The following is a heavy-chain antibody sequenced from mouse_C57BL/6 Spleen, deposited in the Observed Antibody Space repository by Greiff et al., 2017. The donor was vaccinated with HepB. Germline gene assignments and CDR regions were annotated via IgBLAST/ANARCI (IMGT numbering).Heavy chain of an antibody. Sequence: QVQLQQSGAELARPGASVKLSCKASGYTFTSYGISWVKQRTGQGLEWIGEIYPRSGNTYYNEKFKGKATLTADKSSSTAYMELRSLTSEDSAVYFCAREGIYEGDFDYWGQGTTLTVSS. CDR3: AREGIYEGDFDY. CDR2: IYPRSGNT. J-gene: IGHJ2*01. V-gene: IGHV1-81*01. CDR1: GYTFTSYG. D-gene: IGHD2-3*01.